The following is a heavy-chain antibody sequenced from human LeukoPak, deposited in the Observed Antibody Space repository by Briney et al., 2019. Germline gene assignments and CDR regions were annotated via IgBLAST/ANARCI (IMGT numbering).Heavy chain of an antibody. V-gene: IGHV3-7*03. D-gene: IGHD1-26*01. CDR1: GFSLSTYW. J-gene: IGHJ4*02. Sequence: PGQSLRLSCAASGFSLSTYWMSWVRQAPGKGLEWVANIKQDESEKDYVDSVKGRFTISRDNAKNSLYLQMSSLRAEDTAVYYCATYSGAHHKTFDDWGQGTLVTVSS. CDR2: IKQDESEK. CDR3: ATYSGAHHKTFDD.